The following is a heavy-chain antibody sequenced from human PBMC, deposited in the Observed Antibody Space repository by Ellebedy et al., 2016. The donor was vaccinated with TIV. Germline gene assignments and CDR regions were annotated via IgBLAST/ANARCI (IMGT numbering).Heavy chain of an antibody. CDR2: IYYSGST. Sequence: SETLSLXCTVSGGSVSSGSYYWSWIRQPPGKGLEWIGYIYYSGSTNYNPSLKSRVTISVDTSKNQFSLKLSSVTAADTAVYYRARDGPWGTKGQRAAFDIWGQGTMVTVSS. D-gene: IGHD2-8*01. CDR1: GGSVSSGSYY. CDR3: ARDGPWGTKGQRAAFDI. V-gene: IGHV4-61*01. J-gene: IGHJ3*02.